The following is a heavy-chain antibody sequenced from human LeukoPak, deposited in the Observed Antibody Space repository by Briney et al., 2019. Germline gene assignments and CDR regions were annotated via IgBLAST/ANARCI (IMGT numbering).Heavy chain of an antibody. J-gene: IGHJ6*03. V-gene: IGHV4-4*07. CDR2: IYTSGST. CDR3: ARSVAGTHYYYYYMDV. CDR1: GGSISSYD. D-gene: IGHD6-19*01. Sequence: SETLSLTCAVSGGSISSYDWSWIRQPAGKGLEWIGRIYTSGSTNYNPSLKSRFTMSVDTAKNQFSLKLSSVTAADTAVYYCARSVAGTHYYYYYMDVWGKGTTVTVSS.